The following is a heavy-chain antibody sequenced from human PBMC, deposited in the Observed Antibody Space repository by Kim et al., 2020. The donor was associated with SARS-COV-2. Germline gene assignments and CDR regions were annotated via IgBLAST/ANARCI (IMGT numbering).Heavy chain of an antibody. CDR3: AKGHGSGSYTYFDY. CDR1: GFTFDDYT. CDR2: ISWDGGST. V-gene: IGHV3-43*01. D-gene: IGHD3-10*01. J-gene: IGHJ4*02. Sequence: GGSLRLSCAASGFTFDDYTMHWVRQAPGKGLEWVSLISWDGGSTYYADSVKGRFTISRDNSKNSLYLQMNSLRTEDTALYYCAKGHGSGSYTYFDYWGQGTLVTVSS.